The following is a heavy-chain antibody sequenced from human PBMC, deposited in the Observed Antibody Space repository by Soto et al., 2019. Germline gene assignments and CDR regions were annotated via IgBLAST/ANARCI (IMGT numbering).Heavy chain of an antibody. J-gene: IGHJ4*02. CDR3: ARLIVCTNGVCYTLNDY. D-gene: IGHD2-8*01. Sequence: GASVKVSCKASGYTFTSYDINWVRQATGQGLEWMGWMNPNSGNTGYAQKFQGRVTMTRNTSISTAYMELSSLRSEDTAVYYCARLIVCTNGVCYTLNDYWGQGTLVTVSS. V-gene: IGHV1-8*01. CDR2: MNPNSGNT. CDR1: GYTFTSYD.